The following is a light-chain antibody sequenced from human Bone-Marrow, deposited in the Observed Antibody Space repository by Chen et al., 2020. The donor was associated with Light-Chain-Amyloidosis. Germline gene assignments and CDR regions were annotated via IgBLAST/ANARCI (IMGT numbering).Light chain of an antibody. J-gene: IGLJ2*01. CDR3: SSYTSSSAPVV. CDR2: DVR. CDR1: SSDVGGYDY. V-gene: IGLV2-14*03. Sequence: QSALTQPASVSASPGQSITLYFTGSSSDVGGYDYVSWYQQHPGKAPKLLIYDVRIRPSGVSNRFSGSKSGNTASLAISGLLTEDEAAYYCSSYTSSSAPVVFGGGTKLTVL.